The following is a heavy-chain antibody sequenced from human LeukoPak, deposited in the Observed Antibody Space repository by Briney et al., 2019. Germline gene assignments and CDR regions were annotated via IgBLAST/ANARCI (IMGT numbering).Heavy chain of an antibody. D-gene: IGHD6-19*01. CDR3: VRAEISAIASSGWYGFDY. CDR1: GYTFTSYG. Sequence: GASVKVSCKASGYTFTSYGISWVRQAPGQGHEGMGWISAYNGNTNYAQKLQGRVTMTTDTSTSTAFMELRSLRSDDPAVYYCVRAEISAIASSGWYGFDYWGQGTLVTVSS. CDR2: ISAYNGNT. J-gene: IGHJ4*02. V-gene: IGHV1-18*01.